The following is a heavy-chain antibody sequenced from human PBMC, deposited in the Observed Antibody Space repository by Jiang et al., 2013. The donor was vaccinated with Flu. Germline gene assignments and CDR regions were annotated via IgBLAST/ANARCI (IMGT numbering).Heavy chain of an antibody. J-gene: IGHJ6*02. CDR2: IIPRFNTA. Sequence: GGIIPRFNTANYAQKFQGRVTIIADESTSTAYLELSSLRSEDTAVYYCATYCSGGDCQFYFYYGLDVWGQGTTVTVSS. CDR3: ATYCSGGDCQFYFYYGLDV. D-gene: IGHD2-15*01. V-gene: IGHV1-69*01.